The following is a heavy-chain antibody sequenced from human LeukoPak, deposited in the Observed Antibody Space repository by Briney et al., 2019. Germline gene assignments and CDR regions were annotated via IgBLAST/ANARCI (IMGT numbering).Heavy chain of an antibody. J-gene: IGHJ4*02. V-gene: IGHV3-53*01. D-gene: IGHD1-1*01. CDR3: AKNWNDFH. CDR1: GFTVSSNY. Sequence: GGSLRLSCAASGFTVSSNYMSWVRQAPGKGLEWVSVIYSGGSTYYADSVKGRLTISRDNSKNTLYLQMNSLRTEDTAVYYCAKNWNDFHWGQGTLVTVSS. CDR2: IYSGGST.